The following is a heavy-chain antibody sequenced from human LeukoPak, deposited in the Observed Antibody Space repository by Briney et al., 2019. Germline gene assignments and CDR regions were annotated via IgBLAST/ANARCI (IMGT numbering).Heavy chain of an antibody. CDR1: GGSIRGYY. J-gene: IGHJ4*02. CDR2: IYISGST. V-gene: IGHV4-4*07. D-gene: IGHD1-1*01. CDR3: ARDRGTWNDDGFDY. Sequence: SETLSLTCNVSGGSIRGYYWSWIRQPAGKGLEWIGRIYISGSTNYNPSLKSRVTMSVDTSKNQFSLKLSSVTAADTAVYYCARDRGTWNDDGFDYWGQGTLVTVSS.